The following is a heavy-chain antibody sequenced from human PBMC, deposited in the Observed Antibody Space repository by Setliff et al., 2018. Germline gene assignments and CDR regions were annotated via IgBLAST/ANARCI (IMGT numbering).Heavy chain of an antibody. D-gene: IGHD1-1*01. J-gene: IGHJ6*02. CDR1: GFTFSSYS. CDR3: AREIQLERHDYYYGMDV. CDR2: ISSSSSTI. V-gene: IGHV3-48*04. Sequence: GGSLRLSCAASGFTFSSYSMNWVRQAPGKGLEWVSYISSSSSTIYYADSVKGRFTISRDNAKNSLYLQMNSLRAEDTAVYYCAREIQLERHDYYYGMDVWGQGTTVTVSS.